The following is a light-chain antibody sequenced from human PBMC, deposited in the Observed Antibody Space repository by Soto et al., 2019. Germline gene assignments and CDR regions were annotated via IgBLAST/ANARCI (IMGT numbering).Light chain of an antibody. J-gene: IGKJ1*01. CDR3: QQYNSYSQWT. CDR2: DAS. CDR1: QSISSW. Sequence: DIQMTQSASTLSTTVGDRVTITCRASQSISSWLAWYQQKPGKAPKLLIYDASSLESGVPSRFSGSGSGTEFTLTISSLQPDDFATYYCQQYNSYSQWTFGQGTKVDIK. V-gene: IGKV1-5*01.